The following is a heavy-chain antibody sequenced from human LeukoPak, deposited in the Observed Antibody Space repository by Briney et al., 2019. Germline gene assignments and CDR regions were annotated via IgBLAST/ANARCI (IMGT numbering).Heavy chain of an antibody. D-gene: IGHD1-26*01. CDR1: GDSMRSDSYF. V-gene: IGHV4-61*02. Sequence: PSETLSLTCTVSGDSMRSDSYFWSWIRQPAGKGLEWIGRSYSSGNTYYNPSLESRVTISLDTPRNQFSLKVSSVTAADTAVYYCARAVGATAPHDTFDIWGQGTMVTVSS. CDR2: SYSSGNT. J-gene: IGHJ3*02. CDR3: ARAVGATAPHDTFDI.